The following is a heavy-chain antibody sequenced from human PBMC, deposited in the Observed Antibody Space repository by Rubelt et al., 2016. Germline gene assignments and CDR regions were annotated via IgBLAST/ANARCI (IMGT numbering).Heavy chain of an antibody. CDR2: IDTNTGNP. D-gene: IGHD2-21*02. J-gene: IGHJ4*02. V-gene: IGHV7-4-1*02. CDR1: GYAFTTYA. Sequence: QVRLVQSGTEVKKPGASVKVSCTASGYAFTTYAMHWLRQAPGQGLEWMGWIDTNTGNPTYAQGFPGRFVFALDTSVSTAYLQINSLTAEDNAVYYCARDRSCGGGDCYLHWGQGTLVTVSS. CDR3: ARDRSCGGGDCYLH.